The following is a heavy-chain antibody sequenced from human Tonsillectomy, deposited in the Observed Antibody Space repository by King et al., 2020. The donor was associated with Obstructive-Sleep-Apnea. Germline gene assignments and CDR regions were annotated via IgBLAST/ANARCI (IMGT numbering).Heavy chain of an antibody. CDR2: IKQDGSEK. CDR1: GFTFSSYW. J-gene: IGHJ4*02. V-gene: IGHV3-7*01. CDR3: APGVRGVIREGFDY. Sequence: VQLVESGGGLVQPGGSLRLSCAASGFTFSSYWMSWVRQAPGKGLEWVANIKQDGSEKYYVDSVKGRFTISRDNAKNSLYLQINSLRAEDTAVYYCAPGVRGVIREGFDYWGQGTLVTVSS. D-gene: IGHD3-10*01.